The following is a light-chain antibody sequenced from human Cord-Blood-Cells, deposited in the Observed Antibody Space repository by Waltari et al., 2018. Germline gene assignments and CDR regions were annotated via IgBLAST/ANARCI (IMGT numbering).Light chain of an antibody. CDR3: QQYYSTPYT. Sequence: DIVMTQSPDSLAVSLGERATINCKSSQSVLYSSNNKNYLAWYQQKQGQPPKLLISWASTRESGVPDRFSGSGSWTDFTLTISSLQAEDVAVYYCQQYYSTPYTFGQGTKLEIK. J-gene: IGKJ2*01. V-gene: IGKV4-1*01. CDR2: WAS. CDR1: QSVLYSSNNKNY.